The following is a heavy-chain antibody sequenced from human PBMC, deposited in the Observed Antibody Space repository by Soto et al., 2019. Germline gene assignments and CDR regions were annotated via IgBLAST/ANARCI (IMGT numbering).Heavy chain of an antibody. J-gene: IGHJ5*02. Sequence: PSATLSLTCTVSGGSVRRGNYYWSWIRQPPGKGLEWIGFIYYTGSTSYNPSLKSRVTISMDTSKNQFSLKLTSVTAADTAVYYCASALYCSGGSCSFDPWGQGTLVTVSS. CDR1: GGSVRRGNYY. CDR3: ASALYCSGGSCSFDP. V-gene: IGHV4-61*01. D-gene: IGHD2-15*01. CDR2: IYYTGST.